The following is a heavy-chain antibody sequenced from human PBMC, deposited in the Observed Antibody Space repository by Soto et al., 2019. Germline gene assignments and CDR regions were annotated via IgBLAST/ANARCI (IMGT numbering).Heavy chain of an antibody. CDR2: IKSKTDGGTT. D-gene: IGHD6-13*01. V-gene: IGHV3-15*01. J-gene: IGHJ4*02. CDR1: GFTFSNAW. CDR3: TTSPSEAAAGPSSKGLFDY. Sequence: GGSLRLSCAASGFTFSNAWMSWVHQAPGKGLEWVGRIKSKTDGGTTDYAAPVKGRFTISRDDSKNTLYLQMNSLKTEATAVYYCTTSPSEAAAGPSSKGLFDYWGQGPLVTVSS.